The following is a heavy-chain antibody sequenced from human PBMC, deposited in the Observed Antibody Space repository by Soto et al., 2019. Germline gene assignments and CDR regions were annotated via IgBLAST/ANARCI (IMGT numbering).Heavy chain of an antibody. V-gene: IGHV3-30*18. Sequence: QVHLVESGGGVVQPGRSLRLSCADSGFTFTDYGMHWVRQAPGKGLEWVAVISYDGSNKNYADSVKGRFTISRDNSKNSLYLQMNSLRAEDTAVYYCAKDTYDDGSSGYYVFYYWGQGTLVTVSS. J-gene: IGHJ4*02. CDR3: AKDTYDDGSSGYYVFYY. CDR1: GFTFTDYG. D-gene: IGHD3-22*01. CDR2: ISYDGSNK.